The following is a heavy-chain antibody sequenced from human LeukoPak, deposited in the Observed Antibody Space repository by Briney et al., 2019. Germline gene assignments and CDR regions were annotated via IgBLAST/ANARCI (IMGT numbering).Heavy chain of an antibody. D-gene: IGHD3-10*01. CDR3: ARELWFGELLFWFDP. CDR1: GGSFSGYY. Sequence: MSSETLSLTCAVYGGSFSGYYWSWIRQPPGKGLEWIGEINHSGSTNYNPSLKSRVTISVDTSKNQFSLKLSSVTAADTAVYYCARELWFGELLFWFDPWGQGTLVTVSS. V-gene: IGHV4-34*01. CDR2: INHSGST. J-gene: IGHJ5*02.